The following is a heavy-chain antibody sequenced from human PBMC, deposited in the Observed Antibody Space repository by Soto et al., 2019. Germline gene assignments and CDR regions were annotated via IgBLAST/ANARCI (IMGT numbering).Heavy chain of an antibody. J-gene: IGHJ6*02. CDR2: ISGSGGST. CDR1: GFTFSSYA. V-gene: IGHV3-23*01. CDR3: AGYCSSTSCYVYFDYYYGTDF. Sequence: GGSLRLSCAASGFTFSSYAMSWVRQAPGKGLEWVSAISGSGGSTYYADSVKGRFTISRDNSKNTLYLQMNSLRAEDTAVYYCAGYCSSTSCYVYFDYYYGTDFCGQGITVTVSS. D-gene: IGHD2-2*01.